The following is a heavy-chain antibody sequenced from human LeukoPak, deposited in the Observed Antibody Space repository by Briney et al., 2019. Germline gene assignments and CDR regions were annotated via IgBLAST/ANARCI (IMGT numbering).Heavy chain of an antibody. Sequence: GRSLRLSCAASGXTFSSYGMHWVRQAPGKGLEWVGVISYDGSNKYFADSVKGRFAISRDNSKNTLYLQMTSLRAEDTALYYCAKDGGLLSYYFDYWGQGTLVTVSS. J-gene: IGHJ4*02. CDR3: AKDGGLLSYYFDY. D-gene: IGHD3-10*01. CDR2: ISYDGSNK. CDR1: GXTFSSYG. V-gene: IGHV3-30*18.